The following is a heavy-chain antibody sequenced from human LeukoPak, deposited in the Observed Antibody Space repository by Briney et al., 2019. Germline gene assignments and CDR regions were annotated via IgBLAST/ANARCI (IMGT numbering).Heavy chain of an antibody. V-gene: IGHV3-21*04. J-gene: IGHJ4*02. CDR3: AKDPTMIVVVIPDY. Sequence: GGSLRLSCAASGFTFSSYSMNWVRQAPGKGLEWVSSISSSSSYIYYADSVKGRFTISRDNSKNTLYLQMNSLRAEDTAVYYCAKDPTMIVVVIPDYWGQGTLVTVSS. D-gene: IGHD3-22*01. CDR1: GFTFSSYS. CDR2: ISSSSSYI.